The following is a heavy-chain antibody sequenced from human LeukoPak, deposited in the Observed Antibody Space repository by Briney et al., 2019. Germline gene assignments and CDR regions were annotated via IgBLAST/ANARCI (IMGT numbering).Heavy chain of an antibody. D-gene: IGHD5-18*01. CDR3: ARVHTAMPGISDY. J-gene: IGHJ4*02. CDR1: GFTFSSYW. Sequence: GGSLRLSCAASGFTFSSYWMSWVGQAPGKGLEGVANIKQDGSEKYYVDSVKGRFTISRDNAKNSLYLQMNSLRAEDTAVYYCARVHTAMPGISDYWGQGTLVTVSS. CDR2: IKQDGSEK. V-gene: IGHV3-7*01.